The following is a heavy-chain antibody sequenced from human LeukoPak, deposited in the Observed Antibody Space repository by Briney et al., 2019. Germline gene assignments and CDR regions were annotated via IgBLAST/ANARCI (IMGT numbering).Heavy chain of an antibody. D-gene: IGHD3-10*01. CDR1: GGSISSSSYY. V-gene: IGHV4-39*01. Sequence: SETLSLTCTVSGGSISSSSYYWGWIRQPPGKGLEWIGSIYYSGSTYYNPSLKSRVTISVDTSKNQFSLKLSSVTAADTAVYYCASPGDYYGSGSYYVTWGQGTLVTVSS. J-gene: IGHJ5*02. CDR2: IYYSGST. CDR3: ASPGDYYGSGSYYVT.